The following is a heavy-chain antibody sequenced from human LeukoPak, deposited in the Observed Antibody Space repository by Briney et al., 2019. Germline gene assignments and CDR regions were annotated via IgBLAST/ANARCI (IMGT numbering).Heavy chain of an antibody. D-gene: IGHD4-17*01. J-gene: IGHJ5*02. CDR1: GGSFSGYY. V-gene: IGHV4-34*01. CDR2: INHSGST. Sequence: SETLSLTCAVYGGSFSGYYWSWIRQPPGKGLEWIGEINHSGSTNYNPSLKSRVTISVDTSKNQFSLKLSSVTAADTAVYYCARAYGDYQGNWFDPWGQGTLVTVSS. CDR3: ARAYGDYQGNWFDP.